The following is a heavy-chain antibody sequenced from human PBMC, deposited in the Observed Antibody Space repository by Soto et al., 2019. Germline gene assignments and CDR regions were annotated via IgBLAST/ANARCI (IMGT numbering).Heavy chain of an antibody. CDR1: GFTFSSYS. J-gene: IGHJ4*02. V-gene: IGHV3-23*04. CDR3: AKDRGNYYDSSGYADYFDY. Sequence: EVQLVESGGGLVKPGGSLRLSCAASGFTFSSYSMNWVRQAPGKGLEWVSSISGSGGSTYYADSVKGRFTISRDNSKNTLYLQMNSLRAEDTAVYYCAKDRGNYYDSSGYADYFDYWGQGTLVTVSS. CDR2: ISGSGGST. D-gene: IGHD3-22*01.